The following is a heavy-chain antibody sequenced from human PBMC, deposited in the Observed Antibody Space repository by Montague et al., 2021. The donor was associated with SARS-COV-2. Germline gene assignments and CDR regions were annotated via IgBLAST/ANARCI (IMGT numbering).Heavy chain of an antibody. CDR1: GYTFTIYG. Sequence: SVKVSCKASGYTFTIYGITWVRQAPGQGLEWMGWISGYNGNTKYAQKFQGRVTMTTDTSTSTAYMELRSLRSDDTAVYYCASEGAGIAAAFDYYYNGMDVWGQGTTVTVSS. V-gene: IGHV1-18*01. J-gene: IGHJ6*02. CDR2: ISGYNGNT. D-gene: IGHD6-13*01. CDR3: ASEGAGIAAAFDYYYNGMDV.